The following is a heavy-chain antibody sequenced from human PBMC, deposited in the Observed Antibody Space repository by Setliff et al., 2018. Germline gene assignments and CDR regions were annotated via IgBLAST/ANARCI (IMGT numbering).Heavy chain of an antibody. CDR3: ASAVWEFLY. CDR1: GYAFFGYF. J-gene: IGHJ4*01. D-gene: IGHD1-26*01. CDR2: INPDNGDT. V-gene: IGHV1-2*02. Sequence: ASVKVSCKASGYAFFGYFMNWVRHAPGQGLEWMGWINPDNGDTHYAEKFQGRVTMTRDTSISTAYMELSSLRSDDTAIYYCASAVWEFLYWGQGALVTVSS.